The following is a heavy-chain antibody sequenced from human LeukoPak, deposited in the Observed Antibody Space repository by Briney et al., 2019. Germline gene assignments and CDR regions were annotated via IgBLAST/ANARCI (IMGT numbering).Heavy chain of an antibody. V-gene: IGHV3-21*01. CDR2: ISSSSSYI. Sequence: GGSLRLSCAASGFTFSSYSMNWVRQAPGKGLEWVSSISSSSSYIYYADSVKGRFTISRDNAKNSLYLQMNSLRAEDMAVYYCARGYYDSSGYFLYWGQGTLVTVSS. D-gene: IGHD3-22*01. J-gene: IGHJ4*02. CDR1: GFTFSSYS. CDR3: ARGYYDSSGYFLY.